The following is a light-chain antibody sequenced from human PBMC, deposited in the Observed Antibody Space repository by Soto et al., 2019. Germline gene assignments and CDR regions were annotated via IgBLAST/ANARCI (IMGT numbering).Light chain of an antibody. V-gene: IGLV2-14*01. CDR3: SSYTSSNTLV. Sequence: HSALTQPASVSGSPGQSITISCTGTSSDVGGYNYVSWYQQHPGKAPKLMIYDVSNRPSGVSNRFSGSKFGNTASLTISGLQAEDEADYYCSSYTSSNTLVFGGGTKLTVL. CDR1: SSDVGGYNY. J-gene: IGLJ2*01. CDR2: DVS.